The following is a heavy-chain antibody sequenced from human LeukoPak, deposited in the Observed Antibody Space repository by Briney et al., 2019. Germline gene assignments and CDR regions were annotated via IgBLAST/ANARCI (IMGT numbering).Heavy chain of an antibody. J-gene: IGHJ4*02. CDR3: ARKPRIAAAVTAGGIDY. D-gene: IGHD6-13*01. CDR2: INHSGST. V-gene: IGHV4-34*01. CDR1: GGSFSGYY. Sequence: SETLSLTCAVYGGSFSGYYWSWIRQPPGKGREWSVEINHSGSTNYNPSLKSRVTISVDTSNNQFSLKLSSVTAADTAVYYCARKPRIAAAVTAGGIDYWGQGTLVTVSS.